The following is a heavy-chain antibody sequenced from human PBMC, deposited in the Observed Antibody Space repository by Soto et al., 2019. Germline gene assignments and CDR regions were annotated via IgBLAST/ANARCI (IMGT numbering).Heavy chain of an antibody. CDR1: GFTFSTFA. D-gene: IGHD3-22*01. V-gene: IGHV3-30-3*01. CDR3: ARDPAGGSGYYYLFDY. Sequence: GGSLRLSCAASGFTFSTFAMHWVRQAPGKGLDWVAVISYDGSNKYYADSVKGRFTISRDNSKNTLYLQMNSLRAEDTAVYYCARDPAGGSGYYYLFDYWGQGTLVTVSS. CDR2: ISYDGSNK. J-gene: IGHJ4*02.